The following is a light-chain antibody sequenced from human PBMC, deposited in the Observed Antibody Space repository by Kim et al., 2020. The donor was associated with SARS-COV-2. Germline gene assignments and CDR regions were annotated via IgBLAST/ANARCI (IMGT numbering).Light chain of an antibody. J-gene: IGKJ4*01. Sequence: EVVLTQSPATLSLSPGDRATLSCRASQSVNSYLAWYQQKPGQPPRLLIYDASYRVTGIPAWFSSTGSATDFTTTISSREPDDVAVYYCQQRSDWPLAFGGGTKVDIK. CDR3: QQRSDWPLA. CDR1: QSVNSY. CDR2: DAS. V-gene: IGKV3-11*01.